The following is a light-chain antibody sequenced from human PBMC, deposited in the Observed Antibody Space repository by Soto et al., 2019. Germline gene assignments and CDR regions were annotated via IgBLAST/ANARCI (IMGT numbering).Light chain of an antibody. CDR1: QNIDKF. J-gene: IGKJ4*01. V-gene: IGKV1-39*01. Sequence: DIQMTQSPPSLSASVGDRVTITCRASQNIDKFLNWYQQKPGKAPKLLLFATSNLEGGVPSRFSGSGSGTEFTLTIGSLQPEDFATYYCQQSYSTVLTFGGGTKVEI. CDR2: ATS. CDR3: QQSYSTVLT.